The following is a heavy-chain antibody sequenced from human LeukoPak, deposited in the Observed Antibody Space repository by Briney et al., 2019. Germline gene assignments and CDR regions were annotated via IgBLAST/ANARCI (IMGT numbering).Heavy chain of an antibody. J-gene: IGHJ3*02. D-gene: IGHD3-22*01. V-gene: IGHV3-21*01. Sequence: GGSLRLSCAASGFTFSSYSMNWVRQAPGKGLEWVSSISSSSSYIYYADSVKGRFTISRNNAKNSLYLQTNSLRAEDTAVYYCAREGGRSGYYYDSSGHFDIWGQGTMATVSS. CDR3: AREGGRSGYYYDSSGHFDI. CDR1: GFTFSSYS. CDR2: ISSSSSYI.